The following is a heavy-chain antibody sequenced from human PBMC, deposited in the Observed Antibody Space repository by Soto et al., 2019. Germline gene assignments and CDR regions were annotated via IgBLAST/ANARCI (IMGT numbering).Heavy chain of an antibody. V-gene: IGHV3-33*01. J-gene: IGHJ6*02. CDR2: ICYDRSNK. CDR1: GFTFSSYG. CDR3: AREWDCSSTSCYLSYYYYYGMDV. Sequence: GGSLRLSCAASGFTFSSYGMHWVRQAPGKGLERVACICYDRSNKYYADSVKGRFTISRDNSKNTLYLQMNSLRAEDTAVYYCAREWDCSSTSCYLSYYYYYGMDVWGQGTTVTVSS. D-gene: IGHD2-2*01.